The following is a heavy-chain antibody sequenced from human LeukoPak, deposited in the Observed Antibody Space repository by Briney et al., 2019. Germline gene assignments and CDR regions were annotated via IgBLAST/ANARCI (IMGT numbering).Heavy chain of an antibody. J-gene: IGHJ4*02. V-gene: IGHV1-8*01. CDR2: MNPNSGNT. CDR3: ATTRGGDYYYDSSGYWSYGY. CDR1: GYTFTSYD. Sequence: ASVKVSCKASGYTFTSYDINWVRQATGQGLEWMGWMNPNSGNTGYARKFQGRVTMTRNTSISTAYMELSSLRSEDTAVYYCATTRGGDYYYDSSGYWSYGYWGQGTLVTVSS. D-gene: IGHD3-22*01.